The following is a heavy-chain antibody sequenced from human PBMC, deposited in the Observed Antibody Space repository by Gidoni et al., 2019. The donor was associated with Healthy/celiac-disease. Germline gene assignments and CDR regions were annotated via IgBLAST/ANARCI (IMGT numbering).Heavy chain of an antibody. Sequence: EVQLVESGGGLVQPGGSLRLACAASGFTFSSYWMHWVRQAPGKGLVWVSRINSDGSSTSYADSVKGRFTISRDNAKNTLYLQMNSLRAEDTAVYYCARAPVIAIANWFDPWGQGTLVTVSS. D-gene: IGHD2-21*01. CDR2: INSDGSST. J-gene: IGHJ5*02. V-gene: IGHV3-74*01. CDR3: ARAPVIAIANWFDP. CDR1: GFTFSSYW.